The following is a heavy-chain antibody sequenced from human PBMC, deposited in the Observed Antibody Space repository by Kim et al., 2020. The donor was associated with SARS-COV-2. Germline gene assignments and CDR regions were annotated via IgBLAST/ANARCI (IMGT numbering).Heavy chain of an antibody. CDR2: ISSSSSYI. D-gene: IGHD4-17*01. CDR3: ARVPASKYGDYGGDGY. V-gene: IGHV3-21*01. J-gene: IGHJ4*02. CDR1: GFTFSSYS. Sequence: GGSLRLSCAASGFTFSSYSMNWVRQAPGKGLEWVSSISSSSSYIYYADSVKGRFTISRDNAKNSLYLQMNSLRAEDTAVYYCARVPASKYGDYGGDGYWGQGTLVTVSS.